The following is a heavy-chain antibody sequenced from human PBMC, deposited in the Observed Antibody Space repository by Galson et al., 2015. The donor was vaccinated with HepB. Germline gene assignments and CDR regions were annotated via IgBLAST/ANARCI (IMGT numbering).Heavy chain of an antibody. V-gene: IGHV1-69*02. J-gene: IGHJ4*02. Sequence: SVKVSCKASGDTFNSYTITWVRQAPGQGLEWMGRSIPLLGISNYAQKLRDRVSITADTSSFTVYLHLSALRTQDTAFYYCATGTGPAAVNFNFWGQGTVVSVSS. D-gene: IGHD1-14*01. CDR2: SIPLLGIS. CDR1: GDTFNSYT. CDR3: ATGTGPAAVNFNF.